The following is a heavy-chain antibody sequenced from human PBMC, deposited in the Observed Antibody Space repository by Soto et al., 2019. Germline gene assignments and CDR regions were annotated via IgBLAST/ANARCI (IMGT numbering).Heavy chain of an antibody. CDR1: GYTFSGYY. Sequence: ASVKVSCKASGYTFSGYYMHWVRQAPGQGLEWMGWINTLSGDTSFPQKFQGRLAMARDTSIDTVFMEVSRLTSDDTAIYYCARSLLNVILPLGYWGQGTLVTVSS. CDR3: ARSLLNVILPLGY. V-gene: IGHV1-2*02. J-gene: IGHJ4*02. CDR2: INTLSGDT. D-gene: IGHD3-3*02.